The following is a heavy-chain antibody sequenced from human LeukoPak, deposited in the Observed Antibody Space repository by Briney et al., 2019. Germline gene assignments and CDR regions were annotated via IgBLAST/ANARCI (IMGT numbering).Heavy chain of an antibody. CDR3: AKEIWPTVTTPGRTYFDY. V-gene: IGHV3-30*18. J-gene: IGHJ4*02. Sequence: GRSLRLSCAASGFIFSSYGMHWVRQAPGKGLERVAVISYDGGNISYTDSVKGRFTISRDNSKNTLYLQMNSLRAEDTAVYYCAKEIWPTVTTPGRTYFDYWGQGTLVTVSS. D-gene: IGHD4-17*01. CDR1: GFIFSSYG. CDR2: ISYDGGNI.